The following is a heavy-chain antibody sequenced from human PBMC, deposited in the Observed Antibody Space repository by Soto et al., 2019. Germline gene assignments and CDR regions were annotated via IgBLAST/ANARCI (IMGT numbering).Heavy chain of an antibody. V-gene: IGHV3-74*01. Sequence: GGSLRLSCVASGFTFRNYWMHWVRQAPGKGLVWVSRVNTDGSYTTYADSVKGRFTISRDNAKNTLNLQMNSLRVEDTAIYYCARAMYCGGTSCYADFDYWGQGTLVTVSS. J-gene: IGHJ4*02. CDR3: ARAMYCGGTSCYADFDY. D-gene: IGHD2-2*01. CDR2: VNTDGSYT. CDR1: GFTFRNYW.